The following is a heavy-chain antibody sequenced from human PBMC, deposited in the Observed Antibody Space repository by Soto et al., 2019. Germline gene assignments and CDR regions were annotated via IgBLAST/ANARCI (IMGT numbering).Heavy chain of an antibody. CDR2: IIPFFGTA. V-gene: IGHV1-69*12. J-gene: IGHJ3*02. CDR3: ASSSCWRGYSYDSSGYWNAFDI. CDR1: GGTFSSYA. Sequence: QVQLVQSGAEVKKPGSSVKVSCKASGGTFSSYAISWVRQAPGQGLEWMGGIIPFFGTANYAQKFQGRVTVPEDESTSTTYRELGSLRSEDTAVYYCASSSCWRGYSYDSSGYWNAFDIWGQGTMVTVSS. D-gene: IGHD3-22*01.